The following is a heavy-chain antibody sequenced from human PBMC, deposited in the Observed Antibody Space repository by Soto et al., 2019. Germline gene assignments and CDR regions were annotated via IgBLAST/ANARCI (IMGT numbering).Heavy chain of an antibody. D-gene: IGHD3-3*01. CDR3: AREPPRYDFWGGYYFSGEFAP. CDR2: IYYSGST. Sequence: PSETLSFTCTVSSGSISSYYWSWIRQPPGRGLEWIGYIYYSGSTDYKPSLKSRVTISVGTSKNQFSLKLNAMTASDTAVYHRAREPPRYDFWGGYYFSGEFAPCGPGTLVTVST. J-gene: IGHJ5*02. V-gene: IGHV4-59*01. CDR1: SGSISSYY.